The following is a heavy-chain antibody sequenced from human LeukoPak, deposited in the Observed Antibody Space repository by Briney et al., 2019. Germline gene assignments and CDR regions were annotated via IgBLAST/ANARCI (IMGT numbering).Heavy chain of an antibody. CDR1: GFAFSSYW. V-gene: IGHV3-7*03. D-gene: IGHD5-12*01. J-gene: IGHJ4*02. CDR3: AKGPQLYSGYHPDY. CDR2: IKQDGSEK. Sequence: GGSLRLSCAASGFAFSSYWMSWVRQAPGMGLEWVANIKQDGSEKYYVDSVKGRFTISRDFSRNTVGLQMNSLRTEDTAIYYCAKGPQLYSGYHPDYWGQGTLVTVSS.